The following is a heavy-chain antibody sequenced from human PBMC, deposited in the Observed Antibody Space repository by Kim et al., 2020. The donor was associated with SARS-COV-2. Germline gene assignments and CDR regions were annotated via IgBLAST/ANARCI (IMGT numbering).Heavy chain of an antibody. CDR2: IYSSGST. J-gene: IGHJ5*02. D-gene: IGHD2-15*01. Sequence: SETLSLTCTVSGGSISSYYWSWIRQPPGKGLEWIGYIYSSGSTNYNPSLKSRVTISVDTSKNQFSLKLSSVTAADTAVYYCARHVGPTFHCSGVSCYSAPHWFDPWGQGALVTVSS. V-gene: IGHV4-59*08. CDR3: ARHVGPTFHCSGVSCYSAPHWFDP. CDR1: GGSISSYY.